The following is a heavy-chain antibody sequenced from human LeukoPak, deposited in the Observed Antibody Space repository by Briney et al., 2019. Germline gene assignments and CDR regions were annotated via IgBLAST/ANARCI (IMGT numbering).Heavy chain of an antibody. CDR3: AKITDGELRRFDY. CDR1: GFTFSSYG. D-gene: IGHD1-26*01. J-gene: IGHJ4*02. V-gene: IGHV3-30*02. Sequence: GSLRLSCAASGFTFSSYGMHWVRQAPGKGLEWVAFIRYDGSNKYYADSVKGRFTISRDNSKNTLNLQMNSLRAEDTAVYYCAKITDGELRRFDYWGQGTLVTVSS. CDR2: IRYDGSNK.